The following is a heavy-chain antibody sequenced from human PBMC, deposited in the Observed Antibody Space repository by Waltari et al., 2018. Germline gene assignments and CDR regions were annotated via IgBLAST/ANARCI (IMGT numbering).Heavy chain of an antibody. J-gene: IGHJ6*02. V-gene: IGHV3-74*03. D-gene: IGHD1-7*01. Sequence: EVQLVESGGGLVQPGGSLRLSCAASGFTWMPWVRQAPGKGLVWVSRIDSDGSSTTYADSVKGRFTISRDNAKNTLYLQMNSLRAEDTAVYYCARDPRNWNFGGNYYDYYGMDVWGQGTTVTVSS. CDR1: GFTW. CDR3: ARDPRNWNFGGNYYDYYGMDV. CDR2: IDSDGSST.